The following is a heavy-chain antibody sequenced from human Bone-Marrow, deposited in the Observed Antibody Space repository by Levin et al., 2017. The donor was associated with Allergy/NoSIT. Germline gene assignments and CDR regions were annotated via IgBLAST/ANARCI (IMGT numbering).Heavy chain of an antibody. J-gene: IGHJ2*01. CDR2: VKQDGKTK. CDR1: GFTFSDYY. CDR3: ARDKAGTLTDGNWYFDL. Sequence: VASVKVSCAASGFTFSDYYMTWVRQAPGKGLEWVASVKQDGKTKYYVDSVKGRFTVSRDNAKNSLYLQINSLRAEDTAVYYCARDKAGTLTDGNWYFDLWGRGTLVTVSS. V-gene: IGHV3-7*01. D-gene: IGHD6-19*01.